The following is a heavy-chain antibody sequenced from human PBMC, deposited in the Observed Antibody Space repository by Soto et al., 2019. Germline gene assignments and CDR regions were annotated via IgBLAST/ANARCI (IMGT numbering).Heavy chain of an antibody. CDR3: ARRLNGITIFGVVTQADLDY. CDR1: GYTFTSYD. J-gene: IGHJ4*02. CDR2: MNPNSGNT. V-gene: IGHV1-8*01. Sequence: GASVKVSCKASGYTFTSYDINWVRQATGQGLEWMGWMNPNSGNTGYAQKFQGRVTMTRNTSISTAYMELSSLRSEDTAVYYCARRLNGITIFGVVTQADLDYWGQGTLVPVSS. D-gene: IGHD3-3*01.